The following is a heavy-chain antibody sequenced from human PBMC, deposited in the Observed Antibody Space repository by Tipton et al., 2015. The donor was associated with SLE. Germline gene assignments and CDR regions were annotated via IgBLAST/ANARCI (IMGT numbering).Heavy chain of an antibody. CDR1: GGSFSGYY. CDR3: ARVPGLERSYYYNYYMDV. CDR2: INHSGST. V-gene: IGHV4-34*01. J-gene: IGHJ6*03. Sequence: TLSLTCAVYGGSFSGYYWSWIRQSPGKGLEWIGDINHSGSTNYNPSLKSRVTISVDTSKNQFSLRLSSVTAADTAVYYCARVPGLERSYYYNYYMDVWGKGTTVTVPS. D-gene: IGHD1-1*01.